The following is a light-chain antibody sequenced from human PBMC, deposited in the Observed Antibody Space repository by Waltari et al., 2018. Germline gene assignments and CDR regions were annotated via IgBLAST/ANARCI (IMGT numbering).Light chain of an antibody. CDR1: QSVSRT. Sequence: EVMLTQYPGTLSLSPGERATLSCRASQSVSRTLAWYQQKPGQAPRLLIYDAPRRATGIPDRFSGSGSGTDFSLTISRLEPEDFAVYYCQKYGTLPATFGQGTKVEIK. V-gene: IGKV3-20*01. CDR2: DAP. CDR3: QKYGTLPAT. J-gene: IGKJ1*01.